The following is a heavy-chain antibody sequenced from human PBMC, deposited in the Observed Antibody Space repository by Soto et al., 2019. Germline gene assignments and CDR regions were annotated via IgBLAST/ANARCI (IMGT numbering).Heavy chain of an antibody. Sequence: GGSLRLSCAASGFTFSSYAMSWVRQAPGKGLEWVSAISGSGGSTYYADSVKGRFTISRDNSKNTLYLQMNSLRAEDTAVYYCAKPHLSSIAARSYFDYWGQGTLVTVSS. CDR1: GFTFSSYA. CDR3: AKPHLSSIAARSYFDY. D-gene: IGHD6-6*01. J-gene: IGHJ4*02. CDR2: ISGSGGST. V-gene: IGHV3-23*01.